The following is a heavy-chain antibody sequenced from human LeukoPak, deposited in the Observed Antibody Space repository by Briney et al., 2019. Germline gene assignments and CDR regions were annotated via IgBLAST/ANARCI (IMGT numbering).Heavy chain of an antibody. Sequence: GESLKISCKGSGYRFTNHWIGWVRQMPGKGLEWMGIIYPGDSDTRYSPSFEGQVTISADKSISTAYLQWSSLKASDTAMYYCARTLAGTSNYDYWGQGTLVTVSS. CDR1: GYRFTNHW. J-gene: IGHJ4*02. CDR2: IYPGDSDT. D-gene: IGHD6-19*01. V-gene: IGHV5-51*01. CDR3: ARTLAGTSNYDY.